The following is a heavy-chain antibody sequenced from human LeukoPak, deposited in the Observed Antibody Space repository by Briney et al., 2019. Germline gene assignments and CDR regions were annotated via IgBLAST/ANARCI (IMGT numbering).Heavy chain of an antibody. CDR1: GITFTNYP. CDR3: AKDLEAAGPFFFDY. J-gene: IGHJ4*02. Sequence: PGGSLRLSCAASGITFTNYPIHWVRQAPGKGLEWVAFIRYDGSNKYYADSVKGRFTISRDNSKNTLYLQMNSLRAEDTAVYYCAKDLEAAGPFFFDYWGQGTLVTVSS. CDR2: IRYDGSNK. D-gene: IGHD6-13*01. V-gene: IGHV3-30*02.